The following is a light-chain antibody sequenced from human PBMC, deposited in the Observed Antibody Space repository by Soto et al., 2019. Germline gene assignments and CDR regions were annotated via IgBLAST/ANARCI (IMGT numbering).Light chain of an antibody. CDR2: DVS. J-gene: IGKJ4*01. CDR1: QSVSNNY. V-gene: IGKV3-11*01. CDR3: QQRSNWLT. Sequence: VVTQSPGTLSLSPGERATLSCRASQSVSNNYLAWYQQKPGQAPRLRIYDVSNRATGIPARFSGSGSGTDFTLTISSLEPEDFAVYYCQQRSNWLTFGGGTKVDNK.